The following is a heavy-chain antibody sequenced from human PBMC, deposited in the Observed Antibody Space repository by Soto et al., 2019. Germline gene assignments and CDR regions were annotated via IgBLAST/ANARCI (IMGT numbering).Heavy chain of an antibody. CDR1: GLTLSSYG. V-gene: IGHV3-30*18. Sequence: GGSLRLSCAASGLTLSSYGMEWVRQAPGKXLEWVAVISYDGSNKYYADSVKGRFTISRDNSKNTLYLQMNSLRAEDTAVYYCAKFLKNLSAPPRTNYGMDVCGEATSVTVSS. J-gene: IGHJ6*04. CDR2: ISYDGSNK. D-gene: IGHD1-1*01. CDR3: AKFLKNLSAPPRTNYGMDV.